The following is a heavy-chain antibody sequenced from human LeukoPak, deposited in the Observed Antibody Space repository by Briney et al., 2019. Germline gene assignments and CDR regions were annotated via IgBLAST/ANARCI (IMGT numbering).Heavy chain of an antibody. D-gene: IGHD1-26*01. V-gene: IGHV3-23*01. CDR3: AKDYRGSFTD. CDR2: ISTDGGTT. J-gene: IGHJ4*02. CDR1: GFTVSSYA. Sequence: GGSLRLSCAASGFTVSSYAMSWVRQAPGMGLHLVSAISTDGGTTYSADSVKGRFTISRDNSKNTLFLQMNGLRAEDTAVYFCAKDYRGSFTDWGQGTLVTVSS.